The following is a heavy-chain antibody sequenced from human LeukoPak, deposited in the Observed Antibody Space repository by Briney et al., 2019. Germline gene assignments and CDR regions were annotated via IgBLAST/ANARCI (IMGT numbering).Heavy chain of an antibody. D-gene: IGHD3-10*01. V-gene: IGHV4-59*01. CDR3: ARVITMVRGVISPYYYYYMDV. Sequence: PSETLSLTCTVSGGSISSYYWSWIRQPPGKGLEWIGYIHYSGSTNYNPSLKSRVTISVDTSKNQFSLKLSSVTAADTAVYYCARVITMVRGVISPYYYYYMDVWGKGTTVTISS. CDR1: GGSISSYY. CDR2: IHYSGST. J-gene: IGHJ6*03.